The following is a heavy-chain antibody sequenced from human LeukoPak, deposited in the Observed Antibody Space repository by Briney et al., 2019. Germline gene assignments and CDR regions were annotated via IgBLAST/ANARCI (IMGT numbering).Heavy chain of an antibody. J-gene: IGHJ3*02. CDR2: INHSGST. CDR3: ARMPYVWGSYRPRNAFGI. D-gene: IGHD3-16*02. V-gene: IGHV4-34*01. CDR1: GGSFSGYY. Sequence: SETLSLTCAVYGGSFSGYYWSWIRQPPGKGLEWIGEINHSGSTNYNPSLKSRVTISVDTSKNQFSLKLSSVTAADTAVYYCARMPYVWGSYRPRNAFGIWGRGTMVTVSS.